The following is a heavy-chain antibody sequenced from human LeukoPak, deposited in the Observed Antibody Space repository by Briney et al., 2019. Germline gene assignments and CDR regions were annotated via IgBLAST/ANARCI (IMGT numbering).Heavy chain of an antibody. J-gene: IGHJ6*02. CDR2: IYSGGSI. D-gene: IGHD2-2*01. CDR3: ARDLDVVGAYGMDV. Sequence: PGGSLRLSCAASGFTVSSSYMSWVRQAPGKGLEWVSVIYSGGSIYYSDSVKGRFTISRDNSKNTLYLQMNSLRAEDTAVYYCARDLDVVGAYGMDVWGQGTTVTVSS. CDR1: GFTVSSSY. V-gene: IGHV3-66*01.